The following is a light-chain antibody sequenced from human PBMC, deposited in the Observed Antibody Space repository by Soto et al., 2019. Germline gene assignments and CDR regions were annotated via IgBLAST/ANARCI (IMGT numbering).Light chain of an antibody. CDR2: EVS. V-gene: IGLV2-8*01. CDR3: SSYAGSNNVV. CDR1: SSDVGGYNY. J-gene: IGLJ2*01. Sequence: QSPLTQPPSASGSPGQSVTISCTGTSSDVGGYNYVSWYQQHPGKAPKLMIYEVSKRPSGVPDRFSGSKSGNTASLTVSGLQAEDEDDYYCSSYAGSNNVVFGGGTKVTVL.